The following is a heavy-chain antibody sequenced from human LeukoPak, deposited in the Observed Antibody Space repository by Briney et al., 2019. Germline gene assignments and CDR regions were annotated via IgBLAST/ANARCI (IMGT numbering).Heavy chain of an antibody. J-gene: IGHJ4*02. CDR2: VSGSGGTT. D-gene: IGHD3-10*01. Sequence: PGGSLRLSCAASGLTSSSYAMSWVRQAPGNGLEWVSGVSGSGGTTYYADSVKGRFTISRDNSKNTLYLQMNSLRAEDTAIYYCAKDWNWNYYGSTVYWGQGTLVTVSS. V-gene: IGHV3-23*01. CDR3: AKDWNWNYYGSTVY. CDR1: GLTSSSYA.